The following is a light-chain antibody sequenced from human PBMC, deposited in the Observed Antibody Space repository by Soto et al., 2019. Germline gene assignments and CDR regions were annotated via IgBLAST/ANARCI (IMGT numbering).Light chain of an antibody. V-gene: IGLV1-40*01. Sequence: QSVLTQPPSVSGAPGQRVTISCTGSSSNIGAGYDVHWYQQLPGTAPKLLIYGDNNRPSGVPDRFSGSKSGTSAFLAITGLQAEDEADYYCQSYDSSLSGVVFGGWTKVTVL. CDR2: GDN. CDR1: SSNIGAGYD. J-gene: IGLJ2*01. CDR3: QSYDSSLSGVV.